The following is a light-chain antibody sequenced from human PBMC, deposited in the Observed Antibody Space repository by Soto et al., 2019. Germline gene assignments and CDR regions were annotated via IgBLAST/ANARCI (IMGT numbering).Light chain of an antibody. CDR1: QTTNNY. CDR3: QQSYSMPYA. CDR2: AAS. J-gene: IGKJ2*01. Sequence: DIQMTQSPSSLSASVGDRVTITCRASQTTNNYLNWYQLKPGKAPKLLIYAASTLQTGVPSRFTGSGSGTYFTLTLSSLHTEDYATYFCQQSYSMPYAFGPGTKLEIK. V-gene: IGKV1-39*01.